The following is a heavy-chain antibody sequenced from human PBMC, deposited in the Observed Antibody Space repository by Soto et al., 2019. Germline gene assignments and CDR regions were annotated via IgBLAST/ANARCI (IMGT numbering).Heavy chain of an antibody. V-gene: IGHV4-38-2*01. CDR1: GFFISSGNY. Sequence: PSETLSLTCAVSGFFISSGNYWGWIRKPPGKGLEWSGSIFHGGNTYYNPSLKSRVTISVDMSKNQFSLKLNSVTAADTAVYYCARARWYDDFDVWGQGTVVTV. D-gene: IGHD2-15*01. J-gene: IGHJ3*01. CDR3: ARARWYDDFDV. CDR2: IFHGGNT.